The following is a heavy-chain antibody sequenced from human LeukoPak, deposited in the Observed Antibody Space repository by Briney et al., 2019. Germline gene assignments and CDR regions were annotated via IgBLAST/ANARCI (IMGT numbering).Heavy chain of an antibody. CDR3: TTGDSSTWGAYNDHYYMDV. V-gene: IGHV3-15*01. CDR2: SKPKTDGGTT. Sequence: GGSLRLSCAASGVTFTNAWMSWVRQAPGKGLEWVGRSKPKTDGGTTDYAAFVQGRFTISRHDSQNTLYLQMNSLETEDTAVYYCTTGDSSTWGAYNDHYYMDVWGKGTTVTVSS. D-gene: IGHD3-16*01. J-gene: IGHJ6*03. CDR1: GVTFTNAW.